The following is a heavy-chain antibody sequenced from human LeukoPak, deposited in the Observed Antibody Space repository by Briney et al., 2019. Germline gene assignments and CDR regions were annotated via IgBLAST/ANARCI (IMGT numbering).Heavy chain of an antibody. CDR2: ISSSSSYI. CDR1: GFTFSSYS. CDR3: ARVKFQEKYFDY. Sequence: PGGSLRLSCAASGFTFSSYSMNWVRQAPGKGLEWVSSISSSSSYIYYADSVKGRFTISRDNAKNSLYLQVNSLRAEDTAVYYCARVKFQEKYFDYWGLGTLVTVSS. V-gene: IGHV3-21*01. J-gene: IGHJ4*02.